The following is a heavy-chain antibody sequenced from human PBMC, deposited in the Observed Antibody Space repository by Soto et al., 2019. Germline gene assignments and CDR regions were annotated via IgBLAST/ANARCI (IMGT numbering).Heavy chain of an antibody. CDR2: ISSSSSYI. CDR3: ARDWSYGDFTPYYYYYGMDV. V-gene: IGHV3-21*01. J-gene: IGHJ6*01. D-gene: IGHD4-17*01. Sequence: GALRRSXAASGVTFSSYSMNWVRQAPGKGLEWVSSISSSSSYIYYADSVKGRFTISRDNAKNSLYLQMNSLRAEDTAVYYCARDWSYGDFTPYYYYYGMDV. CDR1: GVTFSSYS.